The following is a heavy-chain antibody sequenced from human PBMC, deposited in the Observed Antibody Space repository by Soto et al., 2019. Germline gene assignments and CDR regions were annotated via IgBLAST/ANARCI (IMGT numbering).Heavy chain of an antibody. D-gene: IGHD3-22*01. CDR3: ARARDSSNLDY. V-gene: IGHV1-69*06. CDR2: IIPILGTT. J-gene: IGHJ4*02. CDR1: GGTFSRYA. Sequence: SVKVSCKASGGTFSRYAIRWVRQAPGQGLEWMGGIIPILGTTDYAEKFQGRVTITADKSTSTAYMELTSLRPEDTAVYYCARARDSSNLDYWGQGTPVTVSS.